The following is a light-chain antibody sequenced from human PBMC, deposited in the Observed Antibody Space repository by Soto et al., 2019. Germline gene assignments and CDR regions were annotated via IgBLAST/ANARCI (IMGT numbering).Light chain of an antibody. Sequence: TQFPSTRSASIGDRVTITWRASQSVSKNYLAWYQQKPGQAPRLLIYGASNRATGIPDRFSGSGSGTDFTLTISRMEPEDFAVDDCQQYGSSGTFGQGTKVDIK. CDR3: QQYGSSGT. CDR2: GAS. CDR1: QSVSKNY. J-gene: IGKJ1*01. V-gene: IGKV3-20*01.